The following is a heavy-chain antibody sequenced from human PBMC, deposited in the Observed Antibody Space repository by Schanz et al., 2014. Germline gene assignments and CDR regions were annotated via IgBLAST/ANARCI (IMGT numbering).Heavy chain of an antibody. CDR1: GGTFSRLT. D-gene: IGHD4-17*01. J-gene: IGHJ4*02. CDR3: ARGYGDSPTDV. V-gene: IGHV1-69*02. CDR2: VIPILGIA. Sequence: QVQLVQSGAEVKKPGSSVKVSCKASGGTFSRLTFSWVRQAPGQGLEWMGRVIPILGIANYAQKFQGRVTITADRSTSTAYMELSSLRSEDTAVYYCARGYGDSPTDVWGQGTLVTVSS.